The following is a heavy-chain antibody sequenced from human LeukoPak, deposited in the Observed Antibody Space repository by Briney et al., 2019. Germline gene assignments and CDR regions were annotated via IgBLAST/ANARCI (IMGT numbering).Heavy chain of an antibody. CDR1: GFTFSSYS. J-gene: IGHJ3*02. D-gene: IGHD1-1*01. Sequence: GGSLRLSCAASGFTFSSYSINWVRQAPGRGLEWVSSISSSSSVIFYADSVKGRFTISRDNAKNSLYLQMISLRAEDTAVYYCARGGAGATKDDTFDIWGQGTMVTVSS. CDR2: ISSSSSVI. V-gene: IGHV3-21*06. CDR3: ARGGAGATKDDTFDI.